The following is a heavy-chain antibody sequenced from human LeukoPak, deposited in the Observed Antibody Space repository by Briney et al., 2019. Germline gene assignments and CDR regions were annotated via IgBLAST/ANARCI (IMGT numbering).Heavy chain of an antibody. CDR3: AKIPVVVVAGRPHFDY. J-gene: IGHJ4*02. CDR2: ISGSGGST. Sequence: GGSLRLSCAASGFTFSSYAMSWVRQAPGKGLEWVSAISGSGGSTYYADSVKGRITISRDNSKNTLYLQMNSLRAEDTAVYYCAKIPVVVVAGRPHFDYWGQGTLVTVSS. CDR1: GFTFSSYA. V-gene: IGHV3-23*01. D-gene: IGHD2-2*01.